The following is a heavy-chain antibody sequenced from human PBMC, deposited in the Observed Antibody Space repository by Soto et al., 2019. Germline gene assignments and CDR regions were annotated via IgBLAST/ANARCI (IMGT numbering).Heavy chain of an antibody. Sequence: GVSLRLSCAASGFTFDDYAMHWVRQAPGKGLEWLAVIWYDGSIKNYADSVKGRFTISRDNSKDTVYLQMNSLTAEDMAVYFCVRGVGNYYHGMDVWGQGTTVTVAS. CDR2: IWYDGSIK. J-gene: IGHJ6*02. CDR1: GFTFDDYA. D-gene: IGHD3-10*01. V-gene: IGHV3-33*08. CDR3: VRGVGNYYHGMDV.